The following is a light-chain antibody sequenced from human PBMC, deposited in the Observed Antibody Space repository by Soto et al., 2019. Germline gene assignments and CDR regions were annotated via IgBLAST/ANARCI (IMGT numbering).Light chain of an antibody. CDR2: EVT. CDR3: SSYAGCDNVL. CDR1: SSDVGNSNF. Sequence: QSALTQPPSASGSPGQSVTISCTGTSSDVGNSNFISWYQHYPGKAPKLMIYEVTKRPSGVPDRFSGSKSGNIVSLTVSGLQGEDEANYYCSSYAGCDNVLFGGGTKLTVL. J-gene: IGLJ3*02. V-gene: IGLV2-8*01.